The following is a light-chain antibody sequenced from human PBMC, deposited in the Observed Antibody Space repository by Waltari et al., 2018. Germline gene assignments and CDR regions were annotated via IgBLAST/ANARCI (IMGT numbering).Light chain of an antibody. V-gene: IGLV3-27*01. CDR1: VLAKGF. CDR3: YSATDNRLL. J-gene: IGLJ2*01. Sequence: SYELTQPSSESVSQGQTAEITCSGDVLAKGFVRWFVQRPGQAPVLIIYNGSERPSGVPERFSGSRSGTTVTLTISGAQVEDEADYYCYSATDNRLLFGGGTKLTVL. CDR2: NGS.